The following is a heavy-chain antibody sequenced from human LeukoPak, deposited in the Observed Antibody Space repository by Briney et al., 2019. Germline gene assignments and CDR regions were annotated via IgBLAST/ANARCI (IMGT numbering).Heavy chain of an antibody. CDR3: ARTTGYSSSWYGLFDY. V-gene: IGHV4-59*01. CDR2: IYYSGRT. CDR1: GGSISSYY. D-gene: IGHD6-13*01. J-gene: IGHJ4*02. Sequence: SETLSLTCTVSGGSISSYYWSWTRQPPGKGLEWIGYIYYSGRTNYNPSLKSRVTISVDTSKNQFSLMLSSVTAADTAVYYCARTTGYSSSWYGLFDYWGQGTLVTVSS.